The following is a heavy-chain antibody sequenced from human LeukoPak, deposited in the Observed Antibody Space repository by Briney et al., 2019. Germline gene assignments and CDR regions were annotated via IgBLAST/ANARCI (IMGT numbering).Heavy chain of an antibody. CDR2: INPNSDYT. V-gene: IGHV1-2*02. D-gene: IGHD2-21*01. CDR3: AVAPGDY. J-gene: IGHJ4*02. CDR1: GYTFTDYY. Sequence: ASVKVSCRASGYTFTDYYIHWVRQAPGQGLEWMGWINPNSDYTFYAQKFQGRVTLTRDTSISTVYMELTTLTSDDTALYYCAVAPGDYWGQGTLVSVSA.